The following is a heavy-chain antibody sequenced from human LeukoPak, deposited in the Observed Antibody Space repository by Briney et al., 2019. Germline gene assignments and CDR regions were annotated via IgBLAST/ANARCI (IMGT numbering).Heavy chain of an antibody. Sequence: PSETLSLTCTVSGGSISSYYWSWIRQPPGKGLEWIGEINHSGSTNYNPSLKSRVTISVDTSKNQFSLKLSSVTAADTAVYYCARGHNPASTYYDFWSGYGFDYWGQGTLVTVSS. J-gene: IGHJ4*02. D-gene: IGHD3-3*01. CDR2: INHSGST. CDR1: GGSISSYY. V-gene: IGHV4-34*01. CDR3: ARGHNPASTYYDFWSGYGFDY.